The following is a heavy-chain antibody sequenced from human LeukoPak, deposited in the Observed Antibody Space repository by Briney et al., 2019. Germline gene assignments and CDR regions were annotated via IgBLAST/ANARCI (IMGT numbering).Heavy chain of an antibody. Sequence: LRLSCAASGFTFSSYSMNWVRQAPGKGLEWIGYIYYSGSTYYNPSLKSRVTISVDTSKNQFSLKLSSVTAADTAVYYCAREEGEDYWGQGTLVTVSS. J-gene: IGHJ4*02. D-gene: IGHD3-16*01. V-gene: IGHV4-30-4*08. CDR1: GFTFSSYS. CDR2: IYYSGST. CDR3: AREEGEDY.